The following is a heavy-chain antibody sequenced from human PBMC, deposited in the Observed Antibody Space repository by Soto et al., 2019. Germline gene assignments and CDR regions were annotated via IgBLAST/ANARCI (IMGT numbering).Heavy chain of an antibody. CDR3: ARRSGYSNKYYYYYGMDV. CDR1: GYTFTSYA. V-gene: IGHV1-3*01. Sequence: ASVKVSCKASGYTFTSYAMHWVRQAPGQRLEWMGWINAGNGNTKYPQKFQGRVTITRDTSASTAYMELSSLRSEDTAVYYCARRSGYSNKYYYYYGMDVWGQGTTVTVSS. J-gene: IGHJ6*02. CDR2: INAGNGNT. D-gene: IGHD3-3*01.